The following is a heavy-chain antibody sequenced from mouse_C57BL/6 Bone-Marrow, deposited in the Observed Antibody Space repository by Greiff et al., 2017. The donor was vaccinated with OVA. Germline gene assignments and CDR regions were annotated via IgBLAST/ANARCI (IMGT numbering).Heavy chain of an antibody. D-gene: IGHD1-1*01. J-gene: IGHJ3*01. CDR1: GFNFKDYY. CDR3: VRGGYYGSSAPWFAY. Sequence: VQLQQSGAELVKPGASVKLSCTASGFNFKDYYMHWVKQRPEQGLEWIGRIDPEDGVTKYPPKFQGKATITAETSSNTAYLQLSSLTSEDTAVDYCVRGGYYGSSAPWFAYWGQGTLVTVSA. V-gene: IGHV14-2*01. CDR2: IDPEDGVT.